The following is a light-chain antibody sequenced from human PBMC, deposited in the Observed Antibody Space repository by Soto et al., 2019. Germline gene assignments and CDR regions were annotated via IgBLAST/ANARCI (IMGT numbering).Light chain of an antibody. V-gene: IGKV1-33*01. CDR3: NQYDTIRVN. Sequence: TQSPSSLCSAGGDRVTMTCHSSQDITNYLNWYQQKPGKAPNLLIHDEYNLETGVPSRFSGTRSRKHFTSTITCMQPEDIATSSCNQYDTIRVNFGPGTNADIK. CDR1: QDITNY. J-gene: IGKJ3*01. CDR2: DEY.